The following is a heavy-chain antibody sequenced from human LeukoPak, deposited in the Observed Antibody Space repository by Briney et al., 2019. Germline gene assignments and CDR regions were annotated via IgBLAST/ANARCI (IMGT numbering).Heavy chain of an antibody. D-gene: IGHD4-17*01. V-gene: IGHV4-39*07. CDR1: GGSISSSSYY. J-gene: IGHJ4*02. Sequence: SETLSLTCTVSGGSISSSSYYWGWIRQPPGKGLEWIGSIYHSGSTYYNPSLKSRVTISVDTSKNQFSLKLSSVTAADTAVYYCARNYGDYVVGDRAGYFDYWGQGTLVTVSS. CDR2: IYHSGST. CDR3: ARNYGDYVVGDRAGYFDY.